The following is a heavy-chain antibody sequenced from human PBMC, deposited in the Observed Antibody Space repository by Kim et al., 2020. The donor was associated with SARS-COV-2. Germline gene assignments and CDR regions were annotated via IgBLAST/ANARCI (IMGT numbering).Heavy chain of an antibody. Sequence: GGSLRLSCAASGFVVSSNYMSWVRQAPGRGLEWVSVIYSGGSTYYADSVKGRFIISRDNPRSTLYLQMNTLRAEDTAVYYCARDILGATRWGQGTLVTVSS. V-gene: IGHV3-53*01. D-gene: IGHD1-26*01. CDR2: IYSGGST. CDR1: GFVVSSNY. J-gene: IGHJ4*02. CDR3: ARDILGATR.